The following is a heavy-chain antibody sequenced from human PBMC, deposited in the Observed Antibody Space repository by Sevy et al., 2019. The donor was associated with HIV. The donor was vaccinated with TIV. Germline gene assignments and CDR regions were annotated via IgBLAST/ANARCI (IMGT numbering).Heavy chain of an antibody. CDR1: GYSFTDYY. Sequence: ASVKVSCKASGYSFTDYYMHWVRQAPGQGLEWMAWINPKNDVTNYAQKFQGRVTMTRDTSTSTAYMELTRLRSDDTAVYYCARARRVTTVYYYYGMDDWGQRTTVTVSS. CDR3: ARARRVTTVYYYYGMDD. D-gene: IGHD5-18*01. V-gene: IGHV1-2*02. CDR2: INPKNDVT. J-gene: IGHJ6*02.